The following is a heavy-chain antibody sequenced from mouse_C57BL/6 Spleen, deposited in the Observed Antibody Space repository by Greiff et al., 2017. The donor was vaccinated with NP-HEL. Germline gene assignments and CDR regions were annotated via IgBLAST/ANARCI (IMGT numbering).Heavy chain of an antibody. CDR1: GFSLTSYA. D-gene: IGHD1-1*01. V-gene: IGHV2-9-1*01. Sequence: VKVVESGPGLVAPSQSLSITCTVSGFSLTSYAISWVRQPPGKGLEWRGVIWTGGGTNYTSALKSRLSISKDNSKIQVFLKMNSLQTDDTARYYCARSPPIYYYGAYWGQGTLVTVSA. J-gene: IGHJ3*01. CDR2: IWTGGGT. CDR3: ARSPPIYYYGAY.